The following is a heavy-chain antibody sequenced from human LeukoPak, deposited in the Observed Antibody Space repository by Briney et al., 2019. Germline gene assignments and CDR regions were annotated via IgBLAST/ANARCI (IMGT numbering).Heavy chain of an antibody. Sequence: PGGSLRLSCAASGFTFSSYWMHWVRQAPGKGLVWVSRINSDGSSTSYADSVKGRFTISRDNAKNTLYLQMNSLRAEDTAVYYCASHAQESITMVRGEDYYYMDVWGKGTTVTISS. CDR1: GFTFSSYW. CDR2: INSDGSST. V-gene: IGHV3-74*01. J-gene: IGHJ6*03. D-gene: IGHD3-10*01. CDR3: ASHAQESITMVRGEDYYYMDV.